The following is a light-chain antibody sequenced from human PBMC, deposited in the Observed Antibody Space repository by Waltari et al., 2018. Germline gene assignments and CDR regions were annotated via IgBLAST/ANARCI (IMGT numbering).Light chain of an antibody. CDR1: VLAKKY. CDR3: FSAADNNQV. J-gene: IGLJ3*02. V-gene: IGLV3-27*01. CDR2: KDT. Sequence: SYELTQPSSVSVSTGQTARITCSGDVLAKKYARWFQQQPGRAPVLVIDKDTERPSGIPERFSGSTSGTTVTLTISGAQVEDEADSYCFSAADNNQVFGGGTKLTVL.